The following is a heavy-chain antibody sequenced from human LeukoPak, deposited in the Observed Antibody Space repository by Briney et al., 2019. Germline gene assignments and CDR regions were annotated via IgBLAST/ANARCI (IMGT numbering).Heavy chain of an antibody. Sequence: GGSLRLSCAASEFIVSSNYMNWVRQAPGKGLEWVSVIYSGGGINYADSVKGRFTISRDISKNMLYLQMNSLRADNTAVYYCARGHNTATSGTRAFDIWGQGTMVTVSS. D-gene: IGHD5-18*01. CDR3: ARGHNTATSGTRAFDI. CDR2: IYSGGGI. V-gene: IGHV3-53*01. J-gene: IGHJ3*02. CDR1: EFIVSSNY.